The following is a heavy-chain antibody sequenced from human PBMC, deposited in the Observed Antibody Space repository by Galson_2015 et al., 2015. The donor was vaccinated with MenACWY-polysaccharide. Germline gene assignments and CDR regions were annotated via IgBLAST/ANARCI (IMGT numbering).Heavy chain of an antibody. J-gene: IGHJ3*01. Sequence: ALRLCCAASGLTFRGSGMHWGRQAAGKGLEWEAVIQYDGSQKQYIDSVKCRFTISRDNSKNTLYLEMNSLRAEDTALYYCAREGSRIVFHAFDVWGQGTMVTVSS. CDR1: GLTFRGSG. V-gene: IGHV3-33*01. CDR3: AREGSRIVFHAFDV. CDR2: IQYDGSQK. D-gene: IGHD3-10*02.